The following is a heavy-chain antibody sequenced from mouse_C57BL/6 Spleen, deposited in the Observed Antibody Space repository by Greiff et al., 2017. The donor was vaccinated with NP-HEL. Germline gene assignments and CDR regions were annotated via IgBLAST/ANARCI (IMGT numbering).Heavy chain of an antibody. V-gene: IGHV1-64*01. CDR2: IHPNSGST. Sequence: VQLQQPGAELVKPGASVKLSCKASGYTFTSYWMHWVKQRPGQGLEWIGMIHPNSGSTNYNEKFKSKATLTVDKSSSTAYMQLSSLTSEDSAVYYCARLVAKGYYCDYWGQGTTLTVSS. D-gene: IGHD1-1*02. J-gene: IGHJ2*01. CDR3: ARLVAKGYYCDY. CDR1: GYTFTSYW.